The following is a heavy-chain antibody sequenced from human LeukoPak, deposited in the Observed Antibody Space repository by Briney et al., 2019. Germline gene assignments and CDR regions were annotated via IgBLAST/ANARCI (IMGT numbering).Heavy chain of an antibody. CDR1: CGSISSGTYF. V-gene: IGHV4-61*02. CDR2: IYTSGST. CDR3: ARGDCSSTICYSPMDV. Sequence: SQTLSLTCTVSCGSISSGTYFWSWIRQPAGKGLEWIGRIYTSGSTNYNPSLKSRVTISVDTSKNQFSLKLTPVTAADTALYYCARGDCSSTICYSPMDVWGKGTTVTVSS. D-gene: IGHD2-2*01. J-gene: IGHJ6*03.